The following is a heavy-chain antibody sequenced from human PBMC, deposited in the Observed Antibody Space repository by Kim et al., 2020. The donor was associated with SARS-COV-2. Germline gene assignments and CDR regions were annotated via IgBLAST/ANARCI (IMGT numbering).Heavy chain of an antibody. D-gene: IGHD6-13*01. CDR2: IYYSGST. V-gene: IGHV4-59*01. CDR1: GGSISSYY. CDR3: ARSIAAAVGWFDP. J-gene: IGHJ5*02. Sequence: SETLSLTCTVSGGSISSYYWSWIRQPPGKGLEWIGYIYYSGSTNYNPSLKSRVTISVDTSKNQFSLKLSSVTAADTAVYYCARSIAAAVGWFDPWGQGTLVTVSS.